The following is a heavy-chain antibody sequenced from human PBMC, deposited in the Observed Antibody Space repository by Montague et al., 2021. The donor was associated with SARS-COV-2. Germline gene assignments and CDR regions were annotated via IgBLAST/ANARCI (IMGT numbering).Heavy chain of an antibody. D-gene: IGHD6-19*01. CDR2: IKQDGSEK. V-gene: IGHV3-7*01. CDR1: GFTFSSYW. CDR3: ARMYSSGWYENDAFDI. J-gene: IGHJ3*02. Sequence: SLRLSCAASGFTFSSYWMSWVRQAPGKGLEWVANIKQDGSEKYYVDSVKGRFTISRDNAKNSLCLQMNSLRAEDTAVYYCARMYSSGWYENDAFDIWGQGTMVTVSS.